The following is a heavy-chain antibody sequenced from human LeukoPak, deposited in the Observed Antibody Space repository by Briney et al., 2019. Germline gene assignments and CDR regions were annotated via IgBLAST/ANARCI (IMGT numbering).Heavy chain of an antibody. CDR2: ISSSSGSTI. V-gene: IGHV3-11*04. D-gene: IGHD3-10*01. J-gene: IGHJ6*03. CDR1: GFTFSDYY. CDR3: ARTPGGGAYYYYYYMDV. Sequence: PGGSLRLSCAASGFTFSDYYMSWIRQAPGKGLEWVSYISSSSGSTIYYADSVKGRFTISRDNAKNSLYLQMNSLGAEDTAVYYCARTPGGGAYYYYYYMDVWGKGTTVTVSS.